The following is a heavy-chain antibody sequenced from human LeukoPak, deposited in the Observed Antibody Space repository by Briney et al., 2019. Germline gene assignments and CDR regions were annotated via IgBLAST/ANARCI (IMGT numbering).Heavy chain of an antibody. CDR2: ISSGSTYI. CDR1: GFTFSRYS. J-gene: IGHJ4*02. D-gene: IGHD3-22*01. Sequence: GGSLRLSCVTSGFTFSRYSMNWVRQAPGQGLEWVSSISSGSTYIHYADSVKGRFTISRDNAKNSLYLQMNSLRAEDTAIYYCAKTYYYDSVGYSPFDYWGQGSRVIVSS. CDR3: AKTYYYDSVGYSPFDY. V-gene: IGHV3-21*01.